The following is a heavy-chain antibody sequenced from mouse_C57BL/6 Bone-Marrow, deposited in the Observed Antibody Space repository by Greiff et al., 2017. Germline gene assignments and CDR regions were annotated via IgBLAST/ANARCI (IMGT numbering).Heavy chain of an antibody. V-gene: IGHV1-47*01. D-gene: IGHD2-1*01. Sequence: VQLQQSGAELVKPGASVKMSCKASGYTFTTSPIEWMKQNHGKSLEWIGNFHPYDDDTKYNEKFKGKATLTVEKSSRTVYLELSRLTSDDSAVYYCARRICYDNQGFAYWGQGTLVTVSA. CDR3: ARRICYDNQGFAY. CDR1: GYTFTTSP. J-gene: IGHJ3*01. CDR2: FHPYDDDT.